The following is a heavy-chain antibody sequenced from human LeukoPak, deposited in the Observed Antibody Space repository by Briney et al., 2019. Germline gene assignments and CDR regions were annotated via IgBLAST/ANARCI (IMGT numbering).Heavy chain of an antibody. CDR1: GFTFGDYA. D-gene: IGHD6-19*01. CDR2: IRSKVYGGTP. J-gene: IGHJ4*02. Sequence: GGSLRVSCTGSGFTFGDYAMSWFRQAPERGLEYIGFIRSKVYGGTPEYAASVRGRFTTSRDDSKSITYLQMNSLKSEDTAVYYCSREGGSGWAYDYWGQGTVVTVSS. V-gene: IGHV3-49*03. CDR3: SREGGSGWAYDY.